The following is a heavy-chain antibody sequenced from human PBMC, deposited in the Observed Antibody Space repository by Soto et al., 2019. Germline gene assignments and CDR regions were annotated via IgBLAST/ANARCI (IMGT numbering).Heavy chain of an antibody. CDR3: ARAQRGHSYGYVDY. V-gene: IGHV4-31*03. CDR1: GGSISSGGYY. D-gene: IGHD5-18*01. Sequence: QVQLQESGPGLVKPSQTLSLTCTVSGGSISSGGYYWSWIRQHPGKGLEWIGYIYYSGSTYYNPSIKSRVTISVDTSKNPCPLKLSSVTAADTAVYYCARAQRGHSYGYVDYWGQETLVTVSS. J-gene: IGHJ4*02. CDR2: IYYSGST.